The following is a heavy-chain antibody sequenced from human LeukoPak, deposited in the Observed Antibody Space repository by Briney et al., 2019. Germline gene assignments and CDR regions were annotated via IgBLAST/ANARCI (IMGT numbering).Heavy chain of an antibody. V-gene: IGHV4-34*01. Sequence: SETLSLTCAVYGESFSGYFWSWIRQSPGTGLEWIGEINHSGSAKYNPSFESRVTISVDMSKYQFSLNLNSVTAADTAVYYCARAPNYYGSGSGNYFDYWGQGTLVTVSS. CDR1: GESFSGYF. CDR3: ARAPNYYGSGSGNYFDY. D-gene: IGHD3-10*01. J-gene: IGHJ4*02. CDR2: INHSGSA.